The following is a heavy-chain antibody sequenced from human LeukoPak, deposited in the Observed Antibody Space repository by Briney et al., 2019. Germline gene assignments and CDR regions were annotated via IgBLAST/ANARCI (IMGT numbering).Heavy chain of an antibody. V-gene: IGHV1-18*01. J-gene: IGHJ4*02. D-gene: IGHD3-22*01. Sequence: ASVKVSCKASGYAFTSYGISWVRQAPGQGLEWMGWISAYNGNTNYAQKLQGRVTMTTDTSTSTAYMELRSLRSDDTAVYYCARPVPYYYDSSGYYYFDYWGQGTLVTVSS. CDR1: GYAFTSYG. CDR2: ISAYNGNT. CDR3: ARPVPYYYDSSGYYYFDY.